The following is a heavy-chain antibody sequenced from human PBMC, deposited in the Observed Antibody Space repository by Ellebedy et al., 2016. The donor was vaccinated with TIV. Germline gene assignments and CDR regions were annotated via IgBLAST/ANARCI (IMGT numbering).Heavy chain of an antibody. Sequence: AASVKVSCKASGGTFSSYAISWVRQAPGQGLEWMGGIIPIFGTANYAQKFQGRVTITADESTSTAYMELSSLRSEDTAVYYCARVKRAGLAFDYWGQGTLVTVSS. CDR2: IIPIFGTA. D-gene: IGHD1-14*01. V-gene: IGHV1-69*13. CDR1: GGTFSSYA. CDR3: ARVKRAGLAFDY. J-gene: IGHJ4*02.